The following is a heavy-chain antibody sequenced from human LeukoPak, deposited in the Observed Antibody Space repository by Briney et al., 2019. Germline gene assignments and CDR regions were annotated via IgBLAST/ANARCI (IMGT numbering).Heavy chain of an antibody. D-gene: IGHD5-18*01. CDR1: GGSISSGGYS. Sequence: SETLSLTCAVSGGSISSGGYSWSWIRQPPGKGLEWIGYIYHSGSTYYNPSLKSRATISVDRSKNQFSLKLSSVTAADTAVYYCARMDTTMAVDYWGQGTLVTVSS. CDR2: IYHSGST. V-gene: IGHV4-30-2*01. CDR3: ARMDTTMAVDY. J-gene: IGHJ4*02.